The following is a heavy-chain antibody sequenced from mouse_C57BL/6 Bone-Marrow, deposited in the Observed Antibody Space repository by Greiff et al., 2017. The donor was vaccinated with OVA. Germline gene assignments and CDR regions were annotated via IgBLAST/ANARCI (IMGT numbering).Heavy chain of an antibody. CDR1: GFTFSDFY. CDR2: SRNKANDYTT. CDR3: ARDDGSSYGWFAY. D-gene: IGHD1-1*01. V-gene: IGHV7-1*01. J-gene: IGHJ3*01. Sequence: EVKLVESGGGLVQSGRSLRLSCATSGFTFSDFYMEWVRQAPGKGLEWIAASRNKANDYTTEYSASVKGRFIVSRDTSQSILYLQMNALRAEDTAIYYCARDDGSSYGWFAYWGQGTLVTVSA.